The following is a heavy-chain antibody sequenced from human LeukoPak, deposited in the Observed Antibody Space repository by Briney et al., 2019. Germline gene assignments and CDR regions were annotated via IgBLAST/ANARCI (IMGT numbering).Heavy chain of an antibody. CDR2: IRYDGSKK. CDR1: GFTFSSYG. Sequence: GGSLRLSCAASGFTFSSYGMHWVRQAPGKGLEWVAFIRYDGSKKYYADSVKGRFTISRDNAKNSLYLQMNSLRAEDTAVYYCARVNDYYYYYMDVWGKGTTVTISS. CDR3: ARVNDYYYYYMDV. V-gene: IGHV3-30*02. J-gene: IGHJ6*03. D-gene: IGHD2-8*01.